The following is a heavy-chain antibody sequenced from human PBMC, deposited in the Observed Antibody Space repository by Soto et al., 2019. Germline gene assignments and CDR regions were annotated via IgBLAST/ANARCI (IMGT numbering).Heavy chain of an antibody. V-gene: IGHV1-69*06. CDR3: ARDGVQFLYKHHRDT. CDR1: GGTFSTYA. CDR2: ILPIFNKT. Sequence: QVQLVQSGADVKKPGSSVRVSCKASGGTFSTYAINWVRQAPGHGLEWMGVILPIFNKTHYAQNFQGRVTIIADKPTSTSYMELSSLRSEDTAVYYCARDGVQFLYKHHRDTWGQGTLVTVSS. D-gene: IGHD3-3*01. J-gene: IGHJ5*02.